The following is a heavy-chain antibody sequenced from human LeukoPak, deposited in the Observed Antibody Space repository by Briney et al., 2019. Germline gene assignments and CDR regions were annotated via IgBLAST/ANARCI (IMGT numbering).Heavy chain of an antibody. CDR1: GFTFSTYW. J-gene: IGHJ4*02. D-gene: IGHD2-21*01. V-gene: IGHV3-74*01. CDR2: INSAGSTT. Sequence: GGSLILSCAASGFTFSTYWMHWVRQAPGKGLVWVSRINSAGSTTTYADSVKGRFTISRDNAKNTLYLQMNSLRAEDTAVYYCARELVALDYWGQGTLVTVSS. CDR3: ARELVALDY.